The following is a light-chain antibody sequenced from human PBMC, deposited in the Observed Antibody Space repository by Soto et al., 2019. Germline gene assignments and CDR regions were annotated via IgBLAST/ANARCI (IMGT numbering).Light chain of an antibody. CDR3: LKYGSSPGWT. V-gene: IGKV3-20*01. J-gene: IGKJ1*01. Sequence: EIVMTQSPATLSVSPGERATLSCRASQNVRNNLAWYQQKPGQAPRLLIFGASNRATGIPARFNGSGSGTDFTLTIGRLDPEDFAVYYCLKYGSSPGWTFGPGTKVDIK. CDR2: GAS. CDR1: QNVRNN.